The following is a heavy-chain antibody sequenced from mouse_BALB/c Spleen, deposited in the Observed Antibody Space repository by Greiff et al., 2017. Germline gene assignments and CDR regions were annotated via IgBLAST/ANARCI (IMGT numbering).Heavy chain of an antibody. CDR3: ATYDYSMDY. Sequence: EVQLVESGGGLVQPGGSLKLSCAASGFTFSSYGMSWVRQTPDKRLELVATINSNGGSTYYPDSVKGRFTISRDNAKNTLYLQMSSLKSEDTAMYYCATYDYSMDYWGQGTSVTVSS. D-gene: IGHD2-4*01. CDR1: GFTFSSYG. CDR2: INSNGGST. J-gene: IGHJ4*01. V-gene: IGHV5-6-3*01.